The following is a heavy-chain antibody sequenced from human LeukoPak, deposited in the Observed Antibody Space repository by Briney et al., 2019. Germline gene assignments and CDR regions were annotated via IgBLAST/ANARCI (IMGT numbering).Heavy chain of an antibody. J-gene: IGHJ4*02. Sequence: GGSLRLSCAASGFTFTNYWMHLVRQAPGKGLVWVSRIVIDGTGTSYADSVKGRFTISRDNAKNTGPLQMNRLKAEDTAVYYCGTVFDHWGPGILVTVSS. V-gene: IGHV3-74*01. CDR2: IVIDGTGT. CDR1: GFTFTNYW. CDR3: GTVFDH.